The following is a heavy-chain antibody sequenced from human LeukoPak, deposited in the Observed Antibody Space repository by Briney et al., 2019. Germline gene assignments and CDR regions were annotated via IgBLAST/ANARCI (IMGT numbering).Heavy chain of an antibody. CDR2: INPSGGST. Sequence: ASVKVSCKASGYTFTSYYMHWVRQAPGQGLEWMGIINPSGGSTSYTQKVQGRVTMTRDTSTSTVYMDLSSLRSEDTAVYYCARGSIRNWRIDYWGQGDLWSVSS. J-gene: IGHJ4*02. CDR1: GYTFTSYY. CDR3: ARGSIRNWRIDY. D-gene: IGHD1-1*01. V-gene: IGHV1-46*01.